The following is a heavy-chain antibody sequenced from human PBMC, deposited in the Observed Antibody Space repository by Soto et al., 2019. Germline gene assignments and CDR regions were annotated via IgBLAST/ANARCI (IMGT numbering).Heavy chain of an antibody. D-gene: IGHD3-3*01. J-gene: IGHJ6*02. CDR3: AKFSGLEWPHIGFYYGIDV. CDR2: ISGSGGST. CDR1: GFTFSSYA. Sequence: GGSLRLSCAASGFTFSSYAMSWVRQAPGKGLEWVSAISGSGGSTYYADSVKGRFTISRDNSKNTLYLQMNSLRAEDTAVYYCAKFSGLEWPHIGFYYGIDVWDQGTTVTAP. V-gene: IGHV3-23*01.